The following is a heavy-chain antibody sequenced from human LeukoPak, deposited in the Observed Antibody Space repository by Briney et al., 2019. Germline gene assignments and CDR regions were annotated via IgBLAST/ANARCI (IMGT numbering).Heavy chain of an antibody. J-gene: IGHJ5*02. V-gene: IGHV3-53*05. CDR2: LYSGGST. Sequence: GGSLRLSCAASGFTVSSNYMSWVRQAPGEGLEWVSVLYSGGSTYYADSVKGRFTISRDNSKNSLYLQMNSLRVEDTALYYCARVHYDSSGHNWFDPWGQGTLVTVSS. D-gene: IGHD3-22*01. CDR1: GFTVSSNY. CDR3: ARVHYDSSGHNWFDP.